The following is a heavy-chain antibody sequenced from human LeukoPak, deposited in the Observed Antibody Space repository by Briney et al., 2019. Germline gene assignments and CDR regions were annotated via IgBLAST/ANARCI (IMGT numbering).Heavy chain of an antibody. D-gene: IGHD4-17*01. V-gene: IGHV1-2*02. CDR3: ARAQTTVTDY. Sequence: GASVKVSCKASGYTFTGYYMHWVRQALGQGLEWMGWIIPNSGGTHYPQKFQGRVTMTRDTSISTANMGLSSLRSDDTAVYYCARAQTTVTDYWGQGTLVTVSS. J-gene: IGHJ4*02. CDR2: IIPNSGGT. CDR1: GYTFTGYY.